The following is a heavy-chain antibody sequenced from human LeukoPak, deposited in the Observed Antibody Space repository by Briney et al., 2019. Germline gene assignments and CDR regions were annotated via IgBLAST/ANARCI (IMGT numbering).Heavy chain of an antibody. CDR2: INPNSGGT. D-gene: IGHD2-2*01. CDR1: GYIFPDYY. CDR3: ARDGGYCSSGTICYSRAEYYYYGMDV. V-gene: IGHV1-2*06. Sequence: GASVKVSCKGSGYIFPDYYIYWVRQAPGQGLEWMGRINPNSGGTNYAQKFQDRVTMTRDTSISTVYMELSRLRSDDTAVYYCARDGGYCSSGTICYSRAEYYYYGMDVWGQGTTVTVSS. J-gene: IGHJ6*02.